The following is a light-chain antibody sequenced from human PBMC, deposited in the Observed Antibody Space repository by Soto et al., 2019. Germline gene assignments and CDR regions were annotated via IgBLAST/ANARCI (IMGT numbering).Light chain of an antibody. CDR1: SSDIGGYNY. CDR3: SSYTSSTTWV. CDR2: EVS. V-gene: IGLV2-14*03. Sequence: QSVLTQPASVSGSPGQSITISCTGTSSDIGGYNYVSWYQQHPGKAPTLMICEVSNRPSGVSNRFSGSKSGNTASLTISGLQAEDEADYYCSSYTSSTTWVFGGGTKLTVL. J-gene: IGLJ3*02.